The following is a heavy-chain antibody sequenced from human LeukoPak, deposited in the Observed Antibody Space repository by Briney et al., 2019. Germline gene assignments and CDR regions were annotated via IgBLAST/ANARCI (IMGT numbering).Heavy chain of an antibody. CDR2: ISVRSNYI. Sequence: GGSLRLSCAASGFTFSSYTMNWVRQAPGNGLEWVSPISVRSNYIYYADSVRGRFSISRDDARDSLFLQMNSLRAEDTAVYYCVRLRRNSDTSGYYYYYDFWGQGTLVTVSS. V-gene: IGHV3-21*01. CDR1: GFTFSSYT. J-gene: IGHJ4*02. CDR3: VRLRRNSDTSGYYYYYDF. D-gene: IGHD3-22*01.